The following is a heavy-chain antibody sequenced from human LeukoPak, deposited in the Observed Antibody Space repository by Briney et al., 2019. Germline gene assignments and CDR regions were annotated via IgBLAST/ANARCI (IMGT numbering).Heavy chain of an antibody. CDR3: ARDPVSGWSQGGY. CDR1: GFTFSSYS. D-gene: IGHD6-19*01. Sequence: GGSLRLSCAASGFTFSSYSMNWVRQAPGKGLEWVSSISSSSYIYYADSVKGRFTISRDNAKNSLYLQMNSLRAEDTAVYYCARDPVSGWSQGGYWGQGTLVTVSS. CDR2: ISSSSYI. V-gene: IGHV3-21*01. J-gene: IGHJ4*02.